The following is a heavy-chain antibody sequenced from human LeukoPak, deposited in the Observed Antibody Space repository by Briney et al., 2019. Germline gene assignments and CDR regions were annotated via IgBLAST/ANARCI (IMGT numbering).Heavy chain of an antibody. D-gene: IGHD3-10*01. CDR2: INAGNGNT. CDR1: GYTFTSYV. V-gene: IGHV1-3*01. J-gene: IGHJ4*02. Sequence: GASVKVSCKASGYTFTSYVLHWVRQAPGQRLEWMGWINAGNGNTKYSQKFQGRVTITRDTSASTAYMELSSLRSGDTAVYYCARGYGEFNPVYWGQGTLVTVSS. CDR3: ARGYGEFNPVY.